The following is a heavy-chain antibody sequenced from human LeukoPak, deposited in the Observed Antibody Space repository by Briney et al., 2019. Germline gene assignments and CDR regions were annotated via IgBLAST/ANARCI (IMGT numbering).Heavy chain of an antibody. D-gene: IGHD3-3*01. J-gene: IGHJ4*02. Sequence: GGSLRLSCTASGFTFGDYAMSWFRQAPGKGLEWVGFIRSKAYGGTTEYAASVTDRFTISRDDSKSIAYLQMNSLKTEDTAVYCCSRDRGFLEWSFDYWGQGTLVTVSS. CDR2: IRSKAYGGTT. CDR3: SRDRGFLEWSFDY. CDR1: GFTFGDYA. V-gene: IGHV3-49*03.